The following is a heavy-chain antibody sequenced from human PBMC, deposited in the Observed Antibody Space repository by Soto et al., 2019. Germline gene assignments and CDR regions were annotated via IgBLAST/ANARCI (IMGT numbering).Heavy chain of an antibody. Sequence: EVQLLESGGGLVQPGGSLRLSCAASGFTFSSYAMSWVRQAPGKGLEWVSAISGSGGSTYYADSVKGRFTISRDNSKNTLYLQMNSLRAEDTAVYYCAKDRPHYYDSSGYSDAFDTWGQGTMVTVSS. V-gene: IGHV3-23*01. CDR3: AKDRPHYYDSSGYSDAFDT. CDR1: GFTFSSYA. CDR2: ISGSGGST. D-gene: IGHD3-22*01. J-gene: IGHJ3*02.